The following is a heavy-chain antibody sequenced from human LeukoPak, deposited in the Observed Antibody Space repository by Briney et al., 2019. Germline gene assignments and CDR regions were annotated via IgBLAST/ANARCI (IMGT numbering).Heavy chain of an antibody. V-gene: IGHV4-61*02. CDR1: GGSISSGSHY. CDR3: ARDSDYGDYVDY. CDR2: VYTSGST. Sequence: SETLSFTCTVSGGSISSGSHYWSWIRQPAGKALEWIGRVYTSGSTDYNPSLKSRVAISVDTSKNQFSPKLSSVTAADTAVYYCARDSDYGDYVDYWGQGTLVTVSS. D-gene: IGHD4-17*01. J-gene: IGHJ4*02.